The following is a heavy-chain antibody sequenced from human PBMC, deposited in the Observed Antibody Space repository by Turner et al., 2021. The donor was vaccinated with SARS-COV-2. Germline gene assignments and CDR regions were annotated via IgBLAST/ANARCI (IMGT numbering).Heavy chain of an antibody. J-gene: IGHJ4*02. CDR1: GASFSSSSDY. CDR2: SFYSSSS. CDR3: ARRRFMSGYSFDY. V-gene: IGHV4-39*01. D-gene: IGHD3-3*01. Sequence: QLQLQESGPGQVKPSETLSLTCAVSGASFSSSSDYWGRIRQPPGKGLEWFGNSFYSSSSYDSTSHKDRVTISVDTSKNQFSMKLGSVTATDTAVYYCARRRFMSGYSFDYWGQGTLVTVSS.